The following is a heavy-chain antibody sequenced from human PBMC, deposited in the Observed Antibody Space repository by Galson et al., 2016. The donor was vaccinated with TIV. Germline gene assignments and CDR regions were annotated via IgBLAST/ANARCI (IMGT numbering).Heavy chain of an antibody. V-gene: IGHV1-69*10. Sequence: SVKVSCKASGDTFSMIVFNWVRQAPGQGLDWMGGINPLLGTVNNAQKFRGRVTMTRDTSITTAYLELSGLRSDDTAVYYCARGFGVLTGNYLPKDFDYWGQGTLVTVSS. J-gene: IGHJ4*02. CDR3: ARGFGVLTGNYLPKDFDY. CDR2: INPLLGTV. D-gene: IGHD3-9*01. CDR1: GDTFSMIV.